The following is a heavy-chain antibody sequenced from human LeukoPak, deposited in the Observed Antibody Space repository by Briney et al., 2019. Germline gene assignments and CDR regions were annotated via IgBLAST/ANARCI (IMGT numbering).Heavy chain of an antibody. D-gene: IGHD6-19*01. CDR1: EYTFTSYY. CDR2: INPSGGST. CDR3: ARGSAVAPSDGMDV. V-gene: IGHV1-46*01. Sequence: GASVKVSCNTSEYTFTSYYMYWVRQTPGQGLEWMGIINPSGGSTSYAQKFQGRVTMTRDTSTSTVYMKLSSLRSEDTAVYYCARGSAVAPSDGMDVWGQGTTVTVSS. J-gene: IGHJ6*02.